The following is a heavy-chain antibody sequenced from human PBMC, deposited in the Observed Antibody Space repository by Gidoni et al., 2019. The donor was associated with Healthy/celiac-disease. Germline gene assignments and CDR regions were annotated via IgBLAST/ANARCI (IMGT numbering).Heavy chain of an antibody. D-gene: IGHD4-4*01. V-gene: IGHV3-21*01. Sequence: EVQLVASGGGLVKPGGSLRLSCAASGFTFSSYSMNWVRQAPGKGLEWVSSISSSSSYIYYADSVKGRFTISRDNAKNSLYLQMNSLRAEDTAVYYCAREIWGTVTTWFDPWGQGTLVTVSS. J-gene: IGHJ5*02. CDR1: GFTFSSYS. CDR2: ISSSSSYI. CDR3: AREIWGTVTTWFDP.